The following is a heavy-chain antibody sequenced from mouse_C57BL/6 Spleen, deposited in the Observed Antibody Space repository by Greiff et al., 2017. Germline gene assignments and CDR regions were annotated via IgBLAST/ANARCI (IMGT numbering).Heavy chain of an antibody. D-gene: IGHD3-3*01. CDR2: IYPGDGDT. Sequence: VQLVQSGPELVKPGASVKISCKASGYAFSSSWMNWVKQRPGKGLEWIGRIYPGDGDTNYNGKFKGKATLTADKSSSTAYMQLSSLTSEDSAVYVCASGGAGYYLDYWGQGTTLTVSS. V-gene: IGHV1-82*01. CDR1: GYAFSSSW. CDR3: ASGGAGYYLDY. J-gene: IGHJ2*01.